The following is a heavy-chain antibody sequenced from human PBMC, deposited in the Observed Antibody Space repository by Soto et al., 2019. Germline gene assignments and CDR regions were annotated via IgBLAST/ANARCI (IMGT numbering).Heavy chain of an antibody. Sequence: XVKVSCKVSGYTLTELSMHWVRHAPGKGLEWMRGFDTEDGETIYEEKFQGRVTMTEDTSTDTAYMELSSMCSEDTAVYYCATDPYYYDSSAPGGQGTLVTVSS. D-gene: IGHD3-22*01. J-gene: IGHJ5*02. CDR1: GYTLTELS. CDR2: FDTEDGET. V-gene: IGHV1-24*01. CDR3: ATDPYYYDSSAP.